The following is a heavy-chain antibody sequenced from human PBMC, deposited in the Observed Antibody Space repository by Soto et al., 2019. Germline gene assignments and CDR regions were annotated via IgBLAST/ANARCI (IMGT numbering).Heavy chain of an antibody. J-gene: IGHJ6*02. CDR2: IIPISGTA. CDR1: GGTFSSYA. CDR3: ARSQGSSTSLEIYYYYYYGMDV. D-gene: IGHD2-2*01. Sequence: QVQLVQSGAEVKKPGSSVKVSCKASGGTFSSYAISWVRQAPGQGLEWMGGIIPISGTANYAQKFQGRVTITAAESTSAAYMELSSLRFEATAVYYCARSQGSSTSLEIYYYYYYGMDVWGQGTTVTVSS. V-gene: IGHV1-69*01.